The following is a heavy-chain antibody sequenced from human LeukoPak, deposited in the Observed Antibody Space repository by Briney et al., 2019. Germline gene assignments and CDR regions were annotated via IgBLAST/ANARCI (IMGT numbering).Heavy chain of an antibody. Sequence: QTGGSLRLSCAASGFTFSSYAVSWVRQAPGKGLEWVSAISGGGDNTYYADSVKGRFTISRDNSKNTLYLHMNSLRVEDTAVYYCAKERGSLPAGQNRFDYWGQGTLVTVSS. D-gene: IGHD2-2*01. CDR1: GFTFSSYA. CDR2: ISGGGDNT. V-gene: IGHV3-23*01. CDR3: AKERGSLPAGQNRFDY. J-gene: IGHJ4*02.